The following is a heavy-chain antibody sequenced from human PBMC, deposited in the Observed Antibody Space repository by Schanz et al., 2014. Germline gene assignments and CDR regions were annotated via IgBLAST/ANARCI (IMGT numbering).Heavy chain of an antibody. Sequence: QVQLVQSGAEVKKPGASVKVSCKTSGYTFSDYGITWVRQAPGQGLEWVGWISPYTGNTHYFDKMEGRVTMTTDTSTNTAYMELRSLRSDDTAHYYCVRVPSRDVSFDLWGRGTLVTVSS. J-gene: IGHJ2*01. V-gene: IGHV1-18*01. D-gene: IGHD3-16*01. CDR3: VRVPSRDVSFDL. CDR1: GYTFSDYG. CDR2: ISPYTGNT.